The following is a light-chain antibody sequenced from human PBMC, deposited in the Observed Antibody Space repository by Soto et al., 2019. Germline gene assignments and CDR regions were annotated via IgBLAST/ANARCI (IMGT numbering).Light chain of an antibody. Sequence: HCELTHPASVSWAHGQSRSISCNVTSSDVGSYNLVSWYQQHPGKAPKLMIYEGSKRPSGVSNRFSGSKSGNTASLTISGLQAEDEADYYCCSYAGSSTPYVFGTGTKVTVL. CDR2: EGS. V-gene: IGLV2-23*01. CDR1: SSDVGSYNL. CDR3: CSYAGSSTPYV. J-gene: IGLJ1*01.